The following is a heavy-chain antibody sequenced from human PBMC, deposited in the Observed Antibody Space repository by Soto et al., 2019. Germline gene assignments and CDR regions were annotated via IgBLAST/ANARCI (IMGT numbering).Heavy chain of an antibody. J-gene: IGHJ3*02. D-gene: IGHD3-9*01. Sequence: GASVKVSCKASGYTFTSYGISWVRQAPGQGLEWMGWISAYNGNTNYAQKLQGRVTMTTDTSTSTAYMELRSLRSDDTAVYYCAREPSPLRYFDWLSYPLDAFAIWGQGTMVTVSS. V-gene: IGHV1-18*01. CDR2: ISAYNGNT. CDR3: AREPSPLRYFDWLSYPLDAFAI. CDR1: GYTFTSYG.